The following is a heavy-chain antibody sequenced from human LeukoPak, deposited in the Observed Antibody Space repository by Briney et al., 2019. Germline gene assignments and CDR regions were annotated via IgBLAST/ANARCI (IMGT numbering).Heavy chain of an antibody. Sequence: SEPLSLTCTVSSDPISRCYWSWIRQPPGKRLAWIGYISYSGSTNYNPSLKSRVTISVDTSKNQFSLKLSSVTAADTAVYYCARSNVLLWFGELLPRCVFDVWGQGTMVTVSS. J-gene: IGHJ3*01. CDR3: ARSNVLLWFGELLPRCVFDV. CDR1: SDPISRCY. D-gene: IGHD3-10*01. CDR2: ISYSGST. V-gene: IGHV4-59*01.